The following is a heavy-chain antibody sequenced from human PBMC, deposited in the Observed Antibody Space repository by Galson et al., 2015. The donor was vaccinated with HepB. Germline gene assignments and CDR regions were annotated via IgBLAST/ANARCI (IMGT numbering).Heavy chain of an antibody. CDR1: GYTFTSYY. V-gene: IGHV1-46*01. CDR3: ASTVVRGYSGLDY. CDR2: INPSGGST. D-gene: IGHD5-12*01. Sequence: SVKVSSKASGYTFTSYYMHWVRQAPGQGLEWMGIINPSGGSTSYAQKFQGRVTMTRDTSTSTVYMELSSLRSEDTAVYYCASTVVRGYSGLDYWGQGTLVTVSS. J-gene: IGHJ4*02.